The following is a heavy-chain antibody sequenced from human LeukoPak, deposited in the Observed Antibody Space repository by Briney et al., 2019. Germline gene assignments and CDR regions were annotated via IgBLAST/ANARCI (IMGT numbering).Heavy chain of an antibody. J-gene: IGHJ6*03. CDR1: GYTFTSYD. CDR3: ARASSIAVAGYDYYYMDV. V-gene: IGHV1-8*01. CDR2: MNPNSGNT. D-gene: IGHD6-19*01. Sequence: ASVKVSCKASGYTFTSYDINWVRQATGQGLEWMGWMNPNSGNTGYAQKFQGRVTMTRNTSISTAYMELSSLRSDDTAVYYCARASSIAVAGYDYYYMDVWGKGTTVTVSS.